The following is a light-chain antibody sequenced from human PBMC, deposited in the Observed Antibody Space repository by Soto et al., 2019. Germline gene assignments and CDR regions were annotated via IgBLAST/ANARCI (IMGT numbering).Light chain of an antibody. CDR3: SSYTRSSTLYV. J-gene: IGLJ1*01. V-gene: IGLV2-14*01. CDR2: EVS. Sequence: QSALTQPASVSGSPGQSITISCTGTSSDIGGYIYVSWYQQHPGKAPKLMIYEVSNRPLGVSNRFSGSKSGNTASLTISGLQTEDEADYYCSSYTRSSTLYVFGTGTKLTVL. CDR1: SSDIGGYIY.